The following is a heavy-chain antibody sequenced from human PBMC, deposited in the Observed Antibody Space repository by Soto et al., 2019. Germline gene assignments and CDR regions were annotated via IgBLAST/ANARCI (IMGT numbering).Heavy chain of an antibody. CDR2: INHSGST. CDR3: ARGMGRSWYTPPHIDY. Sequence: QVQLQQWGAGLLKPSETLSLTCAVYGGSFSGYYWSWIRQPPGKGLEWIGEINHSGSTNYNPSLKSRVTISXXTXKXXFSLKLSSVTAADTAVYYCARGMGRSWYTPPHIDYWGQGTLVTVSS. V-gene: IGHV4-34*01. D-gene: IGHD6-13*01. CDR1: GGSFSGYY. J-gene: IGHJ4*02.